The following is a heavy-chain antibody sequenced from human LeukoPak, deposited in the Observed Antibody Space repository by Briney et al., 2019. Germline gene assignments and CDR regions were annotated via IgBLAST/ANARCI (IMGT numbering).Heavy chain of an antibody. CDR2: IIPIFGTA. CDR3: ARARNSGDPGGY. CDR1: GGTFSSYA. D-gene: IGHD2/OR15-2a*01. J-gene: IGHJ4*02. V-gene: IGHV1-69*13. Sequence: ASVKVSCKASGGTFSSYAISWVRQAPGQGLEWMGGIIPIFGTANYAQKFQGRVTITADESTSTAYMELSSLRSEDTAVYYCARARNSGDPGGYWGQGTLVTVSS.